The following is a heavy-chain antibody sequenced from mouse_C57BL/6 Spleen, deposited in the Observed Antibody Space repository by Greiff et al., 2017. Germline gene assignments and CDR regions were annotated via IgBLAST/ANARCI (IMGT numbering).Heavy chain of an antibody. D-gene: IGHD2-3*01. CDR1: GYTFTDYE. V-gene: IGHV1-15*01. CDR3: TRWYDGYRAY. CDR2: IDPETGGT. J-gene: IGHJ3*01. Sequence: QVQLKESGAELVRPGASVTLSCKASGYTFTDYEMHWVKQTPVHGLEWIGAIDPETGGTAYNQKFKGKAILTADKSSSTAYMELRSLTSEDSAVYYCTRWYDGYRAYWGQGTLVTVSA.